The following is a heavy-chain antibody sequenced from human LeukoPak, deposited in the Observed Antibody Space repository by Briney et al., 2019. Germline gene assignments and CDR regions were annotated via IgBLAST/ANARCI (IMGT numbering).Heavy chain of an antibody. D-gene: IGHD1-26*01. CDR1: GFXFSNYW. J-gene: IGHJ3*02. V-gene: IGHV3-7*04. CDR2: IKQDGGEK. Sequence: PGGSLRLSCAASGFXFSNYWISWVRQAPGIGLEWVANIKQDGGEKYYVDSVKGRFTISRDNAKNSLSLQLNSLRAEDTAVYYCARARYSGTYSGAFDIWGPGTMVTVSS. CDR3: ARARYSGTYSGAFDI.